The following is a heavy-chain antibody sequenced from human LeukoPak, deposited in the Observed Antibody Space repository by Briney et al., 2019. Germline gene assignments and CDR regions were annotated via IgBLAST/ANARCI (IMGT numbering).Heavy chain of an antibody. CDR2: IIPISGTA. CDR3: ARGMYSTYYYGMDV. CDR1: GATFSNYA. D-gene: IGHD2-21*01. V-gene: IGHV1-69*13. Sequence: ASVKVSCKASGATFSNYAISWVRQAPGQGLEGMGGIIPISGTAMYAQKVQGRVTITADESTSTAYMELSSLRSEDRAVYYCARGMYSTYYYGMDVWGQGTTVTVSS. J-gene: IGHJ6*02.